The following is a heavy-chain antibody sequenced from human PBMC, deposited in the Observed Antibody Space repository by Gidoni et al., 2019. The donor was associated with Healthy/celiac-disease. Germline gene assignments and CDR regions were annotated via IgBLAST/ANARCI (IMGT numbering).Heavy chain of an antibody. D-gene: IGHD3-16*02. Sequence: EVQLLESGGGLVQPGGSLRLSCAASGFTFSSYAMSGFRHAPGKVLEWFSAISGSGCSTYYADSVKGRFTISRDNSKNTLYLQMNSLRAEDTAVYYCAKDGGYYDYVWGSYRIHYFDYWGQGTLVTVSS. J-gene: IGHJ4*02. CDR1: GFTFSSYA. CDR2: ISGSGCST. CDR3: AKDGGYYDYVWGSYRIHYFDY. V-gene: IGHV3-23*01.